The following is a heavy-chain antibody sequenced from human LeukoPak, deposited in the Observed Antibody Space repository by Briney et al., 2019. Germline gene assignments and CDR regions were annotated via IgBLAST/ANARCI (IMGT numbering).Heavy chain of an antibody. J-gene: IGHJ6*02. CDR3: ARVDCSSTSCYGPNYGMDV. CDR1: GGTFSSYA. D-gene: IGHD2-2*01. V-gene: IGHV1-69*04. CDR2: IIPIFGIA. Sequence: ASVKVSCKASGGTFSSYAISWVRQAPGQGLEWMGRIIPIFGIANYAQKFQGRVTITADKSTSTAYMGLSSLRSEDTAVYYCARVDCSSTSCYGPNYGMDVWGQGTTVTVSS.